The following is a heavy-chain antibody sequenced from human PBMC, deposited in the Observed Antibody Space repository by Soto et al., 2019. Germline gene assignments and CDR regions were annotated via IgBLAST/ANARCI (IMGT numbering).Heavy chain of an antibody. J-gene: IGHJ4*02. CDR1: GYTFTSYG. Sequence: ASVKVSCKASGYTFTSYGISGVRQAPGQGLEWMGWISAYNGNTNYAQKLQGRVTMTTDTSTSTAYMELRSLRSDDTAVYYCARGGNYYDSSGYVIFDSWGQGTLVTVS. V-gene: IGHV1-18*01. CDR2: ISAYNGNT. D-gene: IGHD3-22*01. CDR3: ARGGNYYDSSGYVIFDS.